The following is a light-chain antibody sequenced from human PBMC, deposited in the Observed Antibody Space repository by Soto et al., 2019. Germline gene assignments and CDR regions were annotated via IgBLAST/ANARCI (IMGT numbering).Light chain of an antibody. V-gene: IGKV3-15*01. Sequence: EIVMTQSPATLSVSPGERATLSCRASQSVSSNLAWYQQKPGQAPRLLIYSTSTRATGIPARFSGSGSGTEFTLTISRLQSEDFAVYYCQQYNNWWTFGQGTKVEIK. CDR1: QSVSSN. J-gene: IGKJ1*01. CDR3: QQYNNWWT. CDR2: STS.